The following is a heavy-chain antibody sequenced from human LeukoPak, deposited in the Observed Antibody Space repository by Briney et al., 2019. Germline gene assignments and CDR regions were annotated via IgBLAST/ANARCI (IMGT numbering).Heavy chain of an antibody. CDR1: GYSISSGYY. Sequence: SETLSLTCAVSGYSISSGYYWGWIRPPPGKGLEWIGSICHSGSTYYNASLKSRVTISVDKSKNQFSLKLSTVTAADTAVYYCAKCIAVADSYYMDGWGKGTTVTVSS. J-gene: IGHJ6*03. V-gene: IGHV4-38-2*01. D-gene: IGHD6-19*01. CDR3: AKCIAVADSYYMDG. CDR2: ICHSGST.